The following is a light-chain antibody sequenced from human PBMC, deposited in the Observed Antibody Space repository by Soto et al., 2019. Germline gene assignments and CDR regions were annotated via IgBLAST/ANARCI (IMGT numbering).Light chain of an antibody. CDR2: EVS. CDR3: CSYAGSSTHV. Sequence: QSALTQPASVSGCPGQSITISCTGTSSDVGSYNLVSWYQQHSGKAPKLMFFEVSKWPSVFSNRFSGSKYGNTAYLTISWLQAEDEADYYCCSYAGSSTHVFVSGTEVTVL. V-gene: IGLV2-23*02. CDR1: SSDVGSYNL. J-gene: IGLJ1*01.